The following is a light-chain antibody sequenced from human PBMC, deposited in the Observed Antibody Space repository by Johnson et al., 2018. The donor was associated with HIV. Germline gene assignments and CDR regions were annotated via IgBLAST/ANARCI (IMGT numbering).Light chain of an antibody. Sequence: QSVLTQPPSVSAAPGQKVTIPCSGSSSNIGNNYASWYQQVPGTAPKLLIYDNHKRPSGIPDRFSGSKSGTSATLGITGLQTGDEADYYCGTWDTRLSVLYVFGSGTKVTVL. CDR1: SSNIGNNY. J-gene: IGLJ1*01. V-gene: IGLV1-51*01. CDR3: GTWDTRLSVLYV. CDR2: DNH.